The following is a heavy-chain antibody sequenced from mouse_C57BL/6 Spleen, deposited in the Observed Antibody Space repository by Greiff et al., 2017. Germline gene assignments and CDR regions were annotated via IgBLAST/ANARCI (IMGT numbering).Heavy chain of an antibody. J-gene: IGHJ3*01. CDR2: INPGSGGT. CDR1: GYAFTNYL. Sequence: VQLQQSGAELVRPGTSVKVSCKASGYAFTNYLIEWVKQRPGQGLEWIGVINPGSGGTNYNEKFKGKATLTADKSSSTAYMQLSSLTSEDSAVYFCARDYDGYFAYWGQGTLVTVSA. CDR3: ARDYDGYFAY. V-gene: IGHV1-54*01. D-gene: IGHD2-3*01.